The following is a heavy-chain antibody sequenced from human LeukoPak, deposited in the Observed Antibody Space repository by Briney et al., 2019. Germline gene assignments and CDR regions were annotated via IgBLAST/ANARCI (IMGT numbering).Heavy chain of an antibody. CDR2: IYTSGST. Sequence: SETLSLTCTVSGRFISSYDWNWIRQPAGKGLEWIGRIYTSGSTNYNPSLKSRVTISLDKSKNQFSLKLSSVTAADTAVYYCASERLAAAGMPFDSWGQGTLVTVSS. J-gene: IGHJ4*02. CDR3: ASERLAAAGMPFDS. CDR1: GRFISSYD. V-gene: IGHV4-4*07. D-gene: IGHD6-13*01.